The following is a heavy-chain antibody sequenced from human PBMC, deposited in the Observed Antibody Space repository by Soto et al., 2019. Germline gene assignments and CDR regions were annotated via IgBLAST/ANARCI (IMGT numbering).Heavy chain of an antibody. CDR2: IHYSGST. CDR1: GGSVSSGSYY. J-gene: IGHJ4*02. V-gene: IGHV4-61*01. CDR3: ARESPYCSGGSCYGGIDY. Sequence: PSETLSLTCTVSGGSVSSGSYYWSWIRQPPGKGLEWIGYIHYSGSTNYNPSLKSRVTISVDTSKNQFSLKLSSVTAADTAVYYCARESPYCSGGSCYGGIDYWGQGTLVTVSS. D-gene: IGHD2-15*01.